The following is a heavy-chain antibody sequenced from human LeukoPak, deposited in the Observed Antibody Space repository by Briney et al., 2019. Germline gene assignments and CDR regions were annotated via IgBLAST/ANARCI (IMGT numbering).Heavy chain of an antibody. D-gene: IGHD2-2*01. Sequence: ASVKVSCKASGYTFTSYGISWVRQAPGQGLEWMGWISAYNGNTNYAQKLQGRVTMTTDTSTSTAYMELRSLRSEDTAVYYCAREFGGESSTSCYGYWGQGTLVTVSS. CDR2: ISAYNGNT. CDR3: AREFGGESSTSCYGY. V-gene: IGHV1-18*01. J-gene: IGHJ4*02. CDR1: GYTFTSYG.